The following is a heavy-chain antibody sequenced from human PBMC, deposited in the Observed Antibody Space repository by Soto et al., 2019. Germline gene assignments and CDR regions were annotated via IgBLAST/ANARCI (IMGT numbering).Heavy chain of an antibody. CDR2: ISAYNGNT. D-gene: IGHD2-15*01. Sequence: GASVKVSCKASGYTFTSYGISCVRQAPGQGLEWMGWISAYNGNTNYAQKLQGRVTITRDTSATTAYMELSSLRFEDTAVYYCARARFTVVTSRWYLDVWGRGTLVTVSS. CDR3: ARARFTVVTSRWYLDV. CDR1: GYTFTSYG. J-gene: IGHJ2*01. V-gene: IGHV1-18*01.